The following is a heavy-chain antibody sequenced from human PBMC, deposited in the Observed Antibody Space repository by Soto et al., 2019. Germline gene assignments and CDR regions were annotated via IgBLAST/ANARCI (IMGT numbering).Heavy chain of an antibody. D-gene: IGHD1-26*01. J-gene: IGHJ4*02. CDR1: GYTFTSYY. V-gene: IGHV1-46*01. Sequence: QVQLVQSGAEVKKPGASVKVSCKASGYTFTSYYMHWVRQAPGQGLEWMGIINPSGGSTSYAQKHQGRVTMTRDTSTRTVYMELSSLRSEYTAVYYCAISGSYRTSDYWGQGTLVTVSS. CDR3: AISGSYRTSDY. CDR2: INPSGGST.